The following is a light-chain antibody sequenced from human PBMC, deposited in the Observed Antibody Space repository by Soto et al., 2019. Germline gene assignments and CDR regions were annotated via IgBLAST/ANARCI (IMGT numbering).Light chain of an antibody. V-gene: IGLV1-40*01. J-gene: IGLJ2*01. CDR3: QAYGSSLSAVV. Sequence: QSVLTQPPSVSGAPGQRVTISCTGSSSNIGAGYDVHWYQQLPGTAPKLLIYGNSNRPSGVPDRFSGSNSGTSASLAITGLQAEDEADYYCQAYGSSLSAVVVGGGTKLTVL. CDR1: SSNIGAGYD. CDR2: GNS.